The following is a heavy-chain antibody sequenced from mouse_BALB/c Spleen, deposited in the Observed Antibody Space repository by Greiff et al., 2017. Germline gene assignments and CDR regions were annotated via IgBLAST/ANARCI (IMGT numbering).Heavy chain of an antibody. CDR2: ISTYYGDA. D-gene: IGHD3-3*01. CDR3: ARDSPYYYAMDY. V-gene: IGHV1S137*01. Sequence: VQLQQSGAELVRPGVSVKISCKGSGYTFTDYAMHWVKQSHAKSLEWIGVISTYYGDASYNQKFKGKATVTVDKSSSTAYMELARLTSEDSAIYYCARDSPYYYAMDYWGQGTSVTVSS. CDR1: GYTFTDYA. J-gene: IGHJ4*01.